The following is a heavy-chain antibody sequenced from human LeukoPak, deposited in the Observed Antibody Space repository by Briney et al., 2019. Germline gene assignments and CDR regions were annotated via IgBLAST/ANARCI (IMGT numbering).Heavy chain of an antibody. J-gene: IGHJ4*02. V-gene: IGHV3-48*03. Sequence: PGGSLRLSCAASGFTFSSYEMNWVRQAPGKGLEWVSYISSSGSTIYYADSVKGRFTISRDNAKNSLYLQMNSLRAEDTAAYYCARGAEEGFVVVPAASFDYWGQGTLVTVSS. D-gene: IGHD2-2*01. CDR2: ISSSGSTI. CDR1: GFTFSSYE. CDR3: ARGAEEGFVVVPAASFDY.